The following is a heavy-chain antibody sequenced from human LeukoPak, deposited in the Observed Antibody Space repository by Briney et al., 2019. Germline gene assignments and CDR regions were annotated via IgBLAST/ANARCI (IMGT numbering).Heavy chain of an antibody. CDR3: ARGDSSGSYYAPLDS. CDR1: GGSFSGYY. CDR2: INHSGST. Sequence: SSETLSLTCAVYGGSFSGYYWTWIRQPPGKGLGWIGEINHSGSTNYNPSLQSRVTISVDRSKNQFSLKVTSVTAADTAVYYCARGDSSGSYYAPLDSWGRGTLVTVSS. V-gene: IGHV4-34*01. D-gene: IGHD3-10*01. J-gene: IGHJ4*02.